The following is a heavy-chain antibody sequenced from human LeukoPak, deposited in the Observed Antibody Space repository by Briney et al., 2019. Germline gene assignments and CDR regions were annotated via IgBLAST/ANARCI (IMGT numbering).Heavy chain of an antibody. D-gene: IGHD3-22*01. CDR1: GGSFSGYY. CDR3: ARGALLGSSGYLRTWFDP. J-gene: IGHJ5*02. Sequence: PSETLSLTCAVYGGSFSGYYWSWIRQPPGKGLEWIGEINHSGSTNYNPSLKSRVTISVDTSKNQFSLKLSSVTAADTAVYYCARGALLGSSGYLRTWFDPWGQGTLVTVSS. CDR2: INHSGST. V-gene: IGHV4-34*01.